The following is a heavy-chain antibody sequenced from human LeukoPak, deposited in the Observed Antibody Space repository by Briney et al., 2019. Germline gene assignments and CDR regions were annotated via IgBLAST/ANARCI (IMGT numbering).Heavy chain of an antibody. J-gene: IGHJ5*02. CDR1: GGSISSYY. V-gene: IGHV4-59*08. CDR3: ARRRAAAGTRSWFDP. Sequence: PSETLSLTCTVSGGSISSYYWSWIRQPPGKGLEWIGYIYYSGSTNYNPSLKSRVTISVDTSKNQFSLKLSSVTAADTAVYYCARRRAAAGTRSWFDPWGQGTLVTVSS. D-gene: IGHD6-13*01. CDR2: IYYSGST.